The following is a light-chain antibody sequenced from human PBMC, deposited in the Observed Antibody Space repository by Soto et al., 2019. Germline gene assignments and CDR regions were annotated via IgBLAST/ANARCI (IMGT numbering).Light chain of an antibody. CDR1: QTISDS. J-gene: IGKJ1*01. Sequence: GDRVTITCRASQTISDSLAWYQQKPGKAPDLLISDVSSLERGVASRFSGSGSGTEFTLTTSSLQPDDFATYYCQHYNSYSEAFGQGTKVDIK. CDR2: DVS. CDR3: QHYNSYSEA. V-gene: IGKV1-5*01.